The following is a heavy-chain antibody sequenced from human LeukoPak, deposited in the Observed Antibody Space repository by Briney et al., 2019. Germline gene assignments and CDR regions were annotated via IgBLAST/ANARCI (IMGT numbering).Heavy chain of an antibody. D-gene: IGHD5-12*01. CDR1: GFIFDDYT. CDR2: INGDGGST. CDR3: AKAAPYSGYDTFFDY. J-gene: IGHJ4*02. V-gene: IGHV3-43*01. Sequence: GGSLRLSCTASGFIFDDYTMHWVRQAPGKGLEWVSLINGDGGSTYYADSVKGRFTISRDNSKNSLYLQMNSLRTEDTALYYCAKAAPYSGYDTFFDYWGQGTLVTVSS.